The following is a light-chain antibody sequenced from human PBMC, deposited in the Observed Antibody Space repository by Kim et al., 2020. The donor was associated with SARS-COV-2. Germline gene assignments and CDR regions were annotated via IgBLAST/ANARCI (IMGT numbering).Light chain of an antibody. CDR3: QVWDSNTVI. V-gene: IGLV3-9*01. CDR2: RNN. CDR1: NIGGKH. J-gene: IGLJ2*01. Sequence: SYELTQPLSVSVALGQTAKISCGGNNIGGKHVHWYQQRPGQAPVTVIYRNNNLPSGIPERFSVSNSGNAATLSISRVQVGDEAVYFCQVWDSNTVIFGGGTQRTVL.